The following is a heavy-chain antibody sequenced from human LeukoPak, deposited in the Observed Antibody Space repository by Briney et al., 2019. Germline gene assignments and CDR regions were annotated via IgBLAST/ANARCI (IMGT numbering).Heavy chain of an antibody. V-gene: IGHV4-59*04. CDR1: GGSISSYY. CDR3: VRELSSPNWFDP. CDR2: IFYRGTT. Sequence: SETLSLTCTVSGGSISSYYWSWIRQPPGKGLEWIGYIFYRGTTYYNPSLKSRVTMSVDTSKSQFFLRLSSVTAADTAIYYCVRELSSPNWFDPWGQGTLVTVSS. J-gene: IGHJ5*02. D-gene: IGHD6-13*01.